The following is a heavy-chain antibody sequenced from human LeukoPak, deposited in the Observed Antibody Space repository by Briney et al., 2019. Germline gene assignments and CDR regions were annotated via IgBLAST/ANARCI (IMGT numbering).Heavy chain of an antibody. CDR1: GFTFRSSA. CDR3: ARDFEAYCGGGLDY. Sequence: PGGSLRLSCAASGFTFRSSAMHWVRQAPGKGLEWVAVTSYDGRNKYYADSAKGRFTISRDNSKNTLYLQMNSLRAEDTAVYYCARDFEAYCGGGLDYWGQGTLVTVSS. V-gene: IGHV3-30*04. CDR2: TSYDGRNK. D-gene: IGHD2-21*01. J-gene: IGHJ4*02.